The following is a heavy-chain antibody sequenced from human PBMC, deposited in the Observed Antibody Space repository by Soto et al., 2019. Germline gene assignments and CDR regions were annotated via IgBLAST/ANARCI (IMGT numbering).Heavy chain of an antibody. Sequence: EVHLVESGGGLVQPGGSQRLSCAATGFSFSTYWMAWVRQAPGKGLQWMAIIKEDGSTMYYADSVKGRFTISRDNAENSLYLQMNSLRAEDTALYYCATSGNWAFDNWGQGTLITVSS. CDR1: GFSFSTYW. CDR2: IKEDGSTM. CDR3: ATSGNWAFDN. J-gene: IGHJ4*02. V-gene: IGHV3-7*05. D-gene: IGHD7-27*01.